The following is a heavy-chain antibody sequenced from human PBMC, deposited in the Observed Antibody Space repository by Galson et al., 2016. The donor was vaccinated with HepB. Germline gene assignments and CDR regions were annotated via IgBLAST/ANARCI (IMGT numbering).Heavy chain of an antibody. Sequence: SVKVSCKASGDSLSELSMHWVRQAPGKGLEYMGISVAEDGEPFYAEKFQGRVTMMEYTSTDTAYLELRSLRSEDTAVYYCATDRAEAALEAFDLWGQGTRVTVSS. J-gene: IGHJ3*01. CDR2: SVAEDGEP. CDR1: GDSLSELS. CDR3: ATDRAEAALEAFDL. V-gene: IGHV1-24*01. D-gene: IGHD6-19*01.